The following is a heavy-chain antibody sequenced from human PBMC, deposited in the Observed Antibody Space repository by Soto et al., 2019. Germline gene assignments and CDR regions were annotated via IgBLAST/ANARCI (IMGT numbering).Heavy chain of an antibody. CDR1: GYTFTSYG. D-gene: IGHD2-21*02. V-gene: IGHV1-18*01. CDR2: ISAYNGNT. J-gene: IGHJ5*02. CDR3: ARDAPSVVVTASHWLDT. Sequence: ASVKVSCKASGYTFTSYGISWVRQAPGQGLEWMGWISAYNGNTNYAQKLQGRVTMTTDTSASTAYMELRSLRSDDTAVYYCARDAPSVVVTASHWLDTWGPGTLVTVSS.